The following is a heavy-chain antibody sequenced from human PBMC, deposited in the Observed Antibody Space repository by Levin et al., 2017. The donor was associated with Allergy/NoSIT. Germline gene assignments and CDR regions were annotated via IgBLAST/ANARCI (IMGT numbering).Heavy chain of an antibody. V-gene: IGHV3-33*01. J-gene: IGHJ3*02. CDR3: ARDRGYYDYVGAFDI. Sequence: GGSLRLSCAASGFTFSSYGMHWVRQAPGKGLEWVAVIWYDGSNKYYADSVKGRFTISRDNSKNTLYLQMNSLRAEDTAVYYCARDRGYYDYVGAFDIWGQGTMVTVSS. CDR1: GFTFSSYG. D-gene: IGHD3-16*01. CDR2: IWYDGSNK.